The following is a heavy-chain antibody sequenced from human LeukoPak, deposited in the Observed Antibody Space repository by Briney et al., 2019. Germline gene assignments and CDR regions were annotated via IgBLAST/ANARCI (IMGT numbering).Heavy chain of an antibody. CDR3: ARDQDVLRYFDWLLSFDY. CDR1: GYTFTSYG. J-gene: IGHJ4*02. D-gene: IGHD3-9*01. V-gene: IGHV1-18*01. Sequence: GASVKVSCKASGYTFTSYGISWVRQAPGQGLEWMGWISAYNGNTNYAQKLQGRVTMTTDTSTSTAYMELRSLRSDDTAVYYCARDQDVLRYFDWLLSFDYWGQGTLVTVSS. CDR2: ISAYNGNT.